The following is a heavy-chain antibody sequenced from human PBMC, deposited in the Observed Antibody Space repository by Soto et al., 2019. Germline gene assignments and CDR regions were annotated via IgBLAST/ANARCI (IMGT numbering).Heavy chain of an antibody. V-gene: IGHV1-46*01. CDR1: GYTFTSYY. CDR3: ARSSRGYCSSTSCYVSGAFDI. Sequence: GASVKVSCKASGYTFTSYYMHWVRQAPGQGLEWMGVINPNTGSTGFPQRYQGRDNMTRDTSTSTVYMELRSLRSDDTAVYYCARSSRGYCSSTSCYVSGAFDIWGQGTMVTVSS. CDR2: INPNTGST. D-gene: IGHD2-2*01. J-gene: IGHJ3*02.